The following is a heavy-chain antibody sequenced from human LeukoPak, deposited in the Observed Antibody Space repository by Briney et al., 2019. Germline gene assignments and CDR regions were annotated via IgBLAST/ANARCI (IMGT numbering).Heavy chain of an antibody. CDR3: ARDRGSGSFSP. D-gene: IGHD3-10*01. CDR1: GGSISSSSYY. CDR2: IYYSGST. J-gene: IGHJ4*02. V-gene: IGHV4-39*02. Sequence: PSETLSLTCTVSGGSISSSSYYWGWIRQPPGKGLEWIGSIYYSGSTYYNPSLKSRVTISVDTSKNQFSLKLSSVTAADTAVYYCARDRGSGSFSPWGQGTLVTVSS.